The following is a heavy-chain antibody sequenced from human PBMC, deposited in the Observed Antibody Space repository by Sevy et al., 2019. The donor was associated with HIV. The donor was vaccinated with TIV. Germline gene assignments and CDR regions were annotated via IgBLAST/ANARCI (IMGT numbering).Heavy chain of an antibody. Sequence: GGSLRLSCAASGFTFDDDGMGWVRQVPGRGLEWMSGITWNGDYANYGDSVKGRFTISRDNAKNSLYLQMDSLTAEDTALYYCGRDGDLRGGIALYPNWGQGTLVTVSS. J-gene: IGHJ4*02. V-gene: IGHV3-20*04. CDR3: GRDGDLRGGIALYPN. CDR2: ITWNGDYA. CDR1: GFTFDDDG. D-gene: IGHD3-10*01.